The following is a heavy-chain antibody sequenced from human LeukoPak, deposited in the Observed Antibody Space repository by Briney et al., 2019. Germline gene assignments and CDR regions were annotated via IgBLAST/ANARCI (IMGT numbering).Heavy chain of an antibody. CDR1: GGTFSSYA. CDR2: IIPIFGTA. D-gene: IGHD6-6*01. CDR3: AASLGKGSDY. J-gene: IGHJ4*02. V-gene: IGHV1-69*05. Sequence: GASVKVSCKASGGTFSSYAISWVRQAPGQGLEWMGGIIPIFGTANYAQKFQGRVTITTDESTSTAYMELSSLRSEDTAVYYCAASLGKGSDYWGQGTLVTVSS.